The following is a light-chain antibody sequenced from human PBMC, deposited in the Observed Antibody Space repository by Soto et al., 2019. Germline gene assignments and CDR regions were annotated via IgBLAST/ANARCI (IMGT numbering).Light chain of an antibody. CDR3: QQYGSSPWT. CDR1: QSVSSSY. Sequence: EIVLTQSPGTLSLSPGERATLSCRASQSVSSSYLAWYQQKPGQAPRLLIYGASSRATGIPARFSGSGSGRDFTLTISRLEPEDFAVYYCQQYGSSPWTFGQGTKVEIK. V-gene: IGKV3-20*01. J-gene: IGKJ1*01. CDR2: GAS.